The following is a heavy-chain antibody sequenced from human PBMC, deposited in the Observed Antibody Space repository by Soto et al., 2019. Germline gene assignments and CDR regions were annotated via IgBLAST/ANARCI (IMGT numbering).Heavy chain of an antibody. CDR3: AGGFPAGSGSYDNNWFDP. V-gene: IGHV4-59*01. Sequence: SETLSLTCTVSGGSISSYYWSWIRQPPGKGLEWIGYIYYSGSTNYNPSLKSRVTISVDTSKNQFSLKLSSVTAADTAVYYCAGGFPAGSGSYDNNWFDPWGQGTLVTVSS. J-gene: IGHJ5*02. CDR1: GGSISSYY. D-gene: IGHD3-10*01. CDR2: IYYSGST.